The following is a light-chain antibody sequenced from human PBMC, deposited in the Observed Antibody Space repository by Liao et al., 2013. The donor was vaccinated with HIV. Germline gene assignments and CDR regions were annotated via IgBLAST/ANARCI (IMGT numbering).Light chain of an antibody. CDR1: KLGDHY. CDR3: QTWHISTLI. CDR2: EDT. J-gene: IGLJ2*01. Sequence: SYEMTQPPSVSVSPGQTASVTCSGDKLGDHYVSWYQQRPGQSPILVIYEDTKRPAGIPERFSGSNSGNTATLTISGTQPLDEADYYCQTWHISTLILGGGTKLTVL. V-gene: IGLV3-1*01.